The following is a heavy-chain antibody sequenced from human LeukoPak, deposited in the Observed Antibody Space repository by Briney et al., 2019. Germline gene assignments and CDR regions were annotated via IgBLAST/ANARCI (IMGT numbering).Heavy chain of an antibody. CDR2: IYTSGST. CDR1: GGSISSGSYY. CDR3: ARGGWISSSWSGLFDY. J-gene: IGHJ4*02. Sequence: SETLSLTCTVSGGSISSGSYYWSWIRQPAGKGLEWIGRIYTSGSTNYNPSLKSRVTMSVDTSKNQFSLKLSSVTAADTAVYYCARGGWISSSWSGLFDYWGQGTLVTVSS. V-gene: IGHV4-61*02. D-gene: IGHD6-13*01.